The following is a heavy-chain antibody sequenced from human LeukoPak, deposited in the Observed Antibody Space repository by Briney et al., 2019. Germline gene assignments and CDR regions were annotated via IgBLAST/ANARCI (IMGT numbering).Heavy chain of an antibody. CDR1: GGSLSSYY. Sequence: PSETLSLTCTVSGGSLSSYYWSWIRQPPGKGLEWIGYIYYSGSTNYNPSLKSRVTISVDTSKNQFSLKLSSVTAADTAVYYCARDQADYYDILTGLGTFDIWGQGTMVTVSS. CDR3: ARDQADYYDILTGLGTFDI. CDR2: IYYSGST. V-gene: IGHV4-59*01. J-gene: IGHJ3*02. D-gene: IGHD3-9*01.